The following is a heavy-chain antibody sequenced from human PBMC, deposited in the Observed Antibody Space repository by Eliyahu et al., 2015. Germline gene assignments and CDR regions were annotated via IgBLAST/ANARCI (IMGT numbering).Heavy chain of an antibody. D-gene: IGHD6-13*01. Sequence: QVQLQQWGAGLLKPSETLSXTCAVYGGSXXGYYWSWIRQPPGKGLEWIGEINHSGSTNYNPSLKSRVTISVDTSKNQFSLKLSSVTAADTAVYYCARTGAGAAGNRLFDYWGQGTLVTVSS. V-gene: IGHV4-34*01. CDR2: INHSGST. CDR1: GGSXXGYY. J-gene: IGHJ4*02. CDR3: ARTGAGAAGNRLFDY.